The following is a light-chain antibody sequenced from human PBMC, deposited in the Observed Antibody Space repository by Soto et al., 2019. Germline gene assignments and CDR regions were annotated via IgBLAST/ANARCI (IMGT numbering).Light chain of an antibody. CDR3: QQYNSYSPT. CDR2: DAS. CDR1: ESISGW. J-gene: IGKJ1*01. V-gene: IGKV1-5*01. Sequence: DIQMTQSPSTLSASIGDRVTITCRASESISGWLAWYQQKPGKAPKLLIYDASSLESGVPSRFSGSGSGAEFTLTISSLQPDDFATYYCQQYNSYSPTFGQGTKVDIK.